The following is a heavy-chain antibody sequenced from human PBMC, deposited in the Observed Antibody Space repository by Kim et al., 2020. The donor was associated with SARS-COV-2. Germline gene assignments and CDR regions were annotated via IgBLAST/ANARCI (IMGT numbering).Heavy chain of an antibody. Sequence: SETLSLTCTVSGGSISSSSYYWGWIRQPPGKGLEWIGSIYYSGSTYSNPSLKSRVTISVDTSKNQFSLKLSSATAADTAVNYCSRKARESPVRVNWFDPGGRETLFTFSS. CDR3: SRKARESPVRVNWFDP. J-gene: IGHJ5*02. CDR2: IYYSGST. V-gene: IGHV4-39*01. CDR1: GGSISSSSYY. D-gene: IGHD6-6*01.